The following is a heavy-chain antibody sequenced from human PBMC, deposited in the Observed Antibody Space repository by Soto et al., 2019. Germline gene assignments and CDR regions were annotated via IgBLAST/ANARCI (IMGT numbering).Heavy chain of an antibody. V-gene: IGHV4-34*01. CDR3: ARGHGRFAH. CDR2: INHSGFT. J-gene: IGHJ4*02. CDR1: GGSFTGYY. Sequence: SETLSLTCDVSGGSFTGYYWSWIRQPPGKGLEWIGEINHSGFTNYNPSLTGRVTISLDTSRSQFSLKLSSLTAADTAFYFCARGHGRFAHWGQGTLVTVSS.